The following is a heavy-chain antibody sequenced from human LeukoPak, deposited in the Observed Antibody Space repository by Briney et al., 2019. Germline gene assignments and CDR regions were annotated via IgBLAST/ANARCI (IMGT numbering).Heavy chain of an antibody. CDR2: IYTSGST. J-gene: IGHJ3*02. Sequence: SKTLSLTCTVSGGSISSYYWSWIRQPAGKGLEWIGRIYTSGSTNYNPSLKSRVTMSVDTSKNQFSLKLSSVTAADTAVYYCARDPLTYYYDSSDAFDIWGQGTMVTVSS. V-gene: IGHV4-4*07. D-gene: IGHD3-22*01. CDR3: ARDPLTYYYDSSDAFDI. CDR1: GGSISSYY.